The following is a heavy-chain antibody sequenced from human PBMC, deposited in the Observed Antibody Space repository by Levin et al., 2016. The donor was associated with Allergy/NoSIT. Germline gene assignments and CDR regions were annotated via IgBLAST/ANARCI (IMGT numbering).Heavy chain of an antibody. CDR2: IYYSGTT. D-gene: IGHD3-10*01. CDR3: ARHDYYGSGNFFNRGLLWFDP. V-gene: IGHV4-39*01. J-gene: IGHJ5*02. Sequence: SETLSLTCTVSGGSISSSSFYWGWIRQPPGKRLEWIGSIYYSGTTYYNPSLKSRVTVSVDTSRNQFSLKLNSVTAADTAVYYCARHDYYGSGNFFNRGLLWFDPWGQGTLVTVSS. CDR1: GGSISSSSFY.